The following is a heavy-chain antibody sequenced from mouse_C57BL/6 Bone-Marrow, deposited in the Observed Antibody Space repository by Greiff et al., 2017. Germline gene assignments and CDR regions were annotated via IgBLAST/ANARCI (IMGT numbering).Heavy chain of an antibody. V-gene: IGHV1-39*01. CDR2: ISPNYGNT. Sequence: EVKLMESGPELVKPGASVKISCKASGYSFTDYNMNWVKQSNGKSLEWIGVISPNYGNTSYNQNFKGKATLTVDKAYSTAYMQLNSRTSEDSAVYYWARGYDYDYAMDYWGQVTSVTVSS. J-gene: IGHJ4*01. D-gene: IGHD2-4*01. CDR1: GYSFTDYN. CDR3: ARGYDYDYAMDY.